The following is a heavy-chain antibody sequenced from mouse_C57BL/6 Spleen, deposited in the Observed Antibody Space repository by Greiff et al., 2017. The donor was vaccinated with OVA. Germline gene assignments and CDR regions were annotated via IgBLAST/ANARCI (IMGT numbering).Heavy chain of an antibody. CDR3: TRSYGYDVGYAMDY. J-gene: IGHJ4*01. CDR2: ISSGGDYI. D-gene: IGHD2-2*01. Sequence: DVMLVESGEGLVKPGGSLKLSCAASGFTFSSYAMSWVRQTPEKRLEWVAYISSGGDYIYYADTVKGRFTISSDNARNTLYLQMSSLKSEDTAMYYCTRSYGYDVGYAMDYWGQGTSVTVSS. CDR1: GFTFSSYA. V-gene: IGHV5-9-1*02.